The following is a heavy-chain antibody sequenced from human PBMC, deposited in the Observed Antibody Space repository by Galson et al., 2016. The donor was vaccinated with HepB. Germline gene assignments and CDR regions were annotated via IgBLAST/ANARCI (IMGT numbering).Heavy chain of an antibody. Sequence: SCAASGFTFSSYGMHWVRQAPGKGLEWVAVISYDGSNKYYADSVKGRFTISRDNSKNTLYLQMNSLRAEDTAVYYCAKDEEYYFDYWGQGTLVTVSS. V-gene: IGHV3-30*18. CDR1: GFTFSSYG. CDR3: AKDEEYYFDY. J-gene: IGHJ4*02. D-gene: IGHD3-10*01. CDR2: ISYDGSNK.